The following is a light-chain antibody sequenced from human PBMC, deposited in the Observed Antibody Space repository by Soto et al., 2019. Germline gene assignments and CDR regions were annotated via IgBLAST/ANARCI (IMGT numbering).Light chain of an antibody. J-gene: IGLJ2*01. Sequence: SYELTQPTSVSVAPGQTARITCGGNNIEIKSVHWYQQKPGQAPVLVVYDDGDRTTGIPERFSGSKSGNTATLTTSMVEAMDEGDYYCQVWDTTNPVIFGGGTKLTVL. CDR1: NIEIKS. CDR3: QVWDTTNPVI. CDR2: DDG. V-gene: IGLV3-21*02.